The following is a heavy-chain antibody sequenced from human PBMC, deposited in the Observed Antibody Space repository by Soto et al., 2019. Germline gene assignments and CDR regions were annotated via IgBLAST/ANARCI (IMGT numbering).Heavy chain of an antibody. CDR3: ARSFGVADNWFDP. CDR1: GGSISSGDYY. Sequence: SXTLSLTCTVSGGSISSGDYYWSWIRQPPGKGLEWIGYIYYSGSTYYNPSLKSRVTISVDTSKDQFSLKLSSVTAADTAVYYCARSFGVADNWFDPWGQGTLVTVSS. J-gene: IGHJ5*02. CDR2: IYYSGST. D-gene: IGHD3-3*01. V-gene: IGHV4-30-4*01.